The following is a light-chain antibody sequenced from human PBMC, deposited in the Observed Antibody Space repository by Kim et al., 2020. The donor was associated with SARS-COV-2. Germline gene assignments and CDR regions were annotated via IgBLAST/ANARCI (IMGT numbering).Light chain of an antibody. V-gene: IGLV3-1*01. CDR2: QDS. CDR1: KSGDKS. J-gene: IGLJ3*02. CDR3: QAWDSSTWV. Sequence: VSPGPTASITSSEDKSGDKSACWYQQKPAQSPVLVIYQDSKRPSGIPERFSGSNSGNTATLTIGGTQAMDEADYYCQAWDSSTWVFGGGTQLTVL.